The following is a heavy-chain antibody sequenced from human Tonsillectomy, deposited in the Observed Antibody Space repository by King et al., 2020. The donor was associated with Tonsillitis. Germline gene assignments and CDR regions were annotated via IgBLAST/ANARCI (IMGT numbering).Heavy chain of an antibody. CDR3: ASTSLPIFGGYHYYYGMDV. J-gene: IGHJ6*02. CDR2: IYYSGST. Sequence: VQLQESGPGLVKPSETLSLTCTVSGGSISSYYWNWIRQPPGKGLEWIGYIYYSGSTNYNPSLKSRVTISVDTSKNQFFLKLSSVTAADTAVYYCASTSLPIFGGYHYYYGMDVWGQGTTVTASS. V-gene: IGHV4-59*01. CDR1: GGSISSYY. D-gene: IGHD3-3*01.